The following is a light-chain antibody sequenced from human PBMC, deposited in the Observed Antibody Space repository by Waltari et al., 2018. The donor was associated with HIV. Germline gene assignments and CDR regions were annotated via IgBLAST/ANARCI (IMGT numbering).Light chain of an antibody. Sequence: SALTQPASVSGSLGQSVTISCTGATRDIGDFVSWYQQLPGRAPQLLFSGVNRRASGISPRFFASNSGATASLTISRLQADDEGCYYCSSTADLESVTFGGGT. J-gene: IGLJ2*01. CDR3: SSTADLESVT. CDR1: TRDIGDF. CDR2: GVN. V-gene: IGLV2-14*03.